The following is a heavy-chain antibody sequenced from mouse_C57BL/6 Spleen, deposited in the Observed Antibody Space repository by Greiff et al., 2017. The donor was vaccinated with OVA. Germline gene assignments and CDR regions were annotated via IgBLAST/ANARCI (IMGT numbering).Heavy chain of an antibody. D-gene: IGHD2-4*01. CDR3: ARADYDGGLAY. V-gene: IGHV1-64*01. J-gene: IGHJ3*01. CDR2: IHPNSGST. Sequence: QVQLQQPGAELVKPGASVKLSCKASGYTFTSYWMHWVKQRPGQGLEWIGMIHPNSGSTNYTEKFKSKATLSVDKSSSTAYMQLSRLTSEDSAVYYCARADYDGGLAYWGQGTLVTVSA. CDR1: GYTFTSYW.